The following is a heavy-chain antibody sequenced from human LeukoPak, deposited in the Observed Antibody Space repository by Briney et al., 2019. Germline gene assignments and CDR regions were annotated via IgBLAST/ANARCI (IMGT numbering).Heavy chain of an antibody. D-gene: IGHD3-9*01. CDR2: IYYSGAT. Sequence: PSETLSLTCTVSGXSISSSSYYWGWIRQPPGKGLEWIGSIYYSGATYHNPSLKRRVTISVDTSTNQFSLKLSSVTAADTAVYYCARLLKYFDSDSWGQGTLVTVSS. CDR1: GXSISSSSYY. V-gene: IGHV4-39*01. CDR3: ARLLKYFDSDS. J-gene: IGHJ4*02.